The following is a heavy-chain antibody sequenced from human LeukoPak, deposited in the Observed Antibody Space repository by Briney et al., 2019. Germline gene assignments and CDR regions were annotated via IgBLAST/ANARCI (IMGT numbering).Heavy chain of an antibody. V-gene: IGHV3-21*05. Sequence: GGSLRLSCAASGFTFSSYEMNWVRQAPGKGLEWVSYISSSGDYIYYADSLKGRFTISRDNAKNSLYLQVNSLRAEDTAVYYCARSRSGYYEDYWGQGTLVTVSS. CDR2: ISSSGDYI. D-gene: IGHD3-22*01. CDR1: GFTFSSYE. CDR3: ARSRSGYYEDY. J-gene: IGHJ4*02.